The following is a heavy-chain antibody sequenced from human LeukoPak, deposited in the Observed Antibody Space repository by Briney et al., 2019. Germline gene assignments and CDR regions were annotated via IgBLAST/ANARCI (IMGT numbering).Heavy chain of an antibody. J-gene: IGHJ5*02. CDR2: IYSGGST. D-gene: IGHD4-17*01. Sequence: GGSLRLSCAASGFTVSSNYMSWVRQAPGKGLEWVSVIYSGGSTYYADSVKGRFTISRDNSKNTLYLQMNSLRAEDTAVYYCAREDGDAWFDPWGQGTLVTVSS. CDR3: AREDGDAWFDP. CDR1: GFTVSSNY. V-gene: IGHV3-66*01.